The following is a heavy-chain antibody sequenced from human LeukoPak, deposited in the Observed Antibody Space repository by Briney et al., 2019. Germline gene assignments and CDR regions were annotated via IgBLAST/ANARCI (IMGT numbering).Heavy chain of an antibody. Sequence: GGSLRLSCVASGFTFSSFAMHWVRQAPGKGLEWMAIISYDGSNKWYADSVKGRFTISRDNAKNSLYLQMNSLRVEDTAMYYCARDGLRRPPTPYCGGDCPLDYWGQGTLVSVSS. CDR3: ARDGLRRPPTPYCGGDCPLDY. CDR2: ISYDGSNK. CDR1: GFTFSSFA. V-gene: IGHV3-30*04. D-gene: IGHD2-21*02. J-gene: IGHJ4*02.